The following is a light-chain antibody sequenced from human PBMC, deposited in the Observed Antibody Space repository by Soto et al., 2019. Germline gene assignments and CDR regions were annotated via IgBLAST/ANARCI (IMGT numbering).Light chain of an antibody. J-gene: IGKJ5*01. CDR1: QGVKTSN. Sequence: ETVLTQSPGTLSLSPGERATLACWASQGVKTSNLVWFQQKPGQAPRLLIYGASTRATGIPARFSGSGSGTEFTLTISRLQSEDFGIYDCQQYKNWPPITVGQGTRLEIK. CDR2: GAS. V-gene: IGKV3-15*01. CDR3: QQYKNWPPIT.